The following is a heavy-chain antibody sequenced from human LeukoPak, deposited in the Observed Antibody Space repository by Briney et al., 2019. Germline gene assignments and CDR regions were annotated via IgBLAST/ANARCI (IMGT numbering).Heavy chain of an antibody. CDR1: GGSFSGYY. V-gene: IGHV4-34*01. CDR2: INHSRST. D-gene: IGHD6-6*01. Sequence: PSETLSLTCAVYGGSFSGYYWSWIRQPPGKGLEWIGEINHSRSTNYNPSLKSRVTISVDTSKNQFSLKLSSVTAADTAVYYCARGGNSSSSLVPFDYWGQGTLVTVSS. CDR3: ARGGNSSSSLVPFDY. J-gene: IGHJ4*02.